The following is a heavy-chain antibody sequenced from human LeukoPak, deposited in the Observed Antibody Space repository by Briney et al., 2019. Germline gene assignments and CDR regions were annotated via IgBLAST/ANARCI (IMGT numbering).Heavy chain of an antibody. CDR3: ARLYYYGSGFDH. Sequence: SETLSLTCTVSGGSISSSSFYWGWIRQPPGKGLEWIGSIYYSGITHYNPSLKSRVTILVGTSKNQFSLKLSSVTASDTAVYYCARLYYYGSGFDHWGEGTLVTVSS. CDR1: GGSISSSSFY. J-gene: IGHJ4*02. D-gene: IGHD3-10*01. V-gene: IGHV4-39*01. CDR2: IYYSGIT.